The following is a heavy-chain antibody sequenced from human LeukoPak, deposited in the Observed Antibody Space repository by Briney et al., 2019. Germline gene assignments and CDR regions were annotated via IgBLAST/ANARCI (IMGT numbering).Heavy chain of an antibody. D-gene: IGHD3-3*01. CDR3: AKDRSSRYDFWSGSFSPYYYYYMDV. Sequence: GGSLRLSCAASGFAFSSYAMSWVRQARGKGLEWVSAISGGSADYAESVKGRFSISIDNPKNTLYLQMTSLRAEDTAVYYCAKDRSSRYDFWSGSFSPYYYYYMDVWGKGTTVTVSS. J-gene: IGHJ6*03. CDR2: ISGGSA. CDR1: GFAFSSYA. V-gene: IGHV3-23*01.